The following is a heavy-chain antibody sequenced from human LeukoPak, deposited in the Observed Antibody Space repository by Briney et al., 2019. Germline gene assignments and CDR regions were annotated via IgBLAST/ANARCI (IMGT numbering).Heavy chain of an antibody. CDR3: ASYYRYGYTSSDY. Sequence: ASVKVFCKASGGTFSSYAISWVRQAPGQGLEWMGRIIPILGIANYAQKFQGRVTITADKSTSTAYMELSSLRSEDTAVYYCASYYRYGYTSSDYWGQGTLVTVSS. CDR2: IIPILGIA. V-gene: IGHV1-69*04. D-gene: IGHD5-18*01. CDR1: GGTFSSYA. J-gene: IGHJ4*02.